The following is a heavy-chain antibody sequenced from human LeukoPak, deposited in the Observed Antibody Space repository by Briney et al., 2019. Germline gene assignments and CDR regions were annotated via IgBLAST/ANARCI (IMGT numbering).Heavy chain of an antibody. CDR2: ISAYNGNT. D-gene: IGHD2-15*01. CDR3: ARDPGCSGGSCYLITYYYYYGMDV. V-gene: IGHV1-18*01. J-gene: IGHJ6*02. CDR1: GGTFTSYG. Sequence: ASVKVSCKASGGTFTSYGISWVRQAPGQGLEWMGWISAYNGNTNYAQKLQGRVTMTTDTSTSTAYMELRSLRSDDTAVYYCARDPGCSGGSCYLITYYYYYGMDVWGQGTTVTVSS.